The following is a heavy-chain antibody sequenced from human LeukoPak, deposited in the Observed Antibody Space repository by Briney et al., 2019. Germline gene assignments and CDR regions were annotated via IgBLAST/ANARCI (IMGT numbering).Heavy chain of an antibody. CDR2: ISGSGENT. Sequence: PGGSLRLSCAASGFTFSSYGITWVRQAPGKGLEWVSGISGSGENTYYADSVKGRFTISRGNSKNTLYLQMNSLRAEDTALYYCAKDLTSWNYWGQGTLVTVSS. J-gene: IGHJ4*02. V-gene: IGHV3-23*01. D-gene: IGHD2-2*01. CDR1: GFTFSSYG. CDR3: AKDLTSWNY.